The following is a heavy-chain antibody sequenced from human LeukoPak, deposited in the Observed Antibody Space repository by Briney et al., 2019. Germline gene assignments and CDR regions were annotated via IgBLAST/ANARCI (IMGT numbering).Heavy chain of an antibody. CDR3: ARGMTVDFGPSYYYYMDV. Sequence: ASVKVSCKASGYTFTSYDINWVRQATGQGLEWMGWMNPNSGNTGYAQKFQGRVTITRNTSISTAYMELSSLRSEDPAVYYCARGMTVDFGPSYYYYMDVWGKGTTVTVSS. V-gene: IGHV1-8*03. CDR1: GYTFTSYD. CDR2: MNPNSGNT. J-gene: IGHJ6*03. D-gene: IGHD2-21*02.